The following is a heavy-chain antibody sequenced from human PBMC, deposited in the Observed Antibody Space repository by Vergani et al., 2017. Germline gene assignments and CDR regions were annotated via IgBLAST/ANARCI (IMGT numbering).Heavy chain of an antibody. V-gene: IGHV4-4*07. CDR1: GVSINSRYY. J-gene: IGHJ4*02. Sequence: QVQLQESGPGLVKSSQTLSLTCRVSGVSINSRYYWTWVRQPAGKGLQWLGRVYFTGSTNYNPSLRSRLSLSIDTSLNEFSLKLHSVSADDSAMYFCARAECSTNFYGQSYYLDYWGQGIPVTVSS. CDR2: VYFTGST. D-gene: IGHD6-6*01. CDR3: ARAECSTNFYGQSYYLDY.